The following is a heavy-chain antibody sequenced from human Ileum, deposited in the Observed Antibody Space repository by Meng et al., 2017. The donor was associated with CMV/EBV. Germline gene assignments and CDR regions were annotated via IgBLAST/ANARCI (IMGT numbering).Heavy chain of an antibody. V-gene: IGHV3-23*01. D-gene: IGHD3/OR15-3a*01. J-gene: IGHJ4*02. CDR3: ATEDWTADY. Sequence: RLSCAVSGFTFSSYPMNWGRQAPGMGLEWVAGISSSGDGTYYADSVKGRCTISRDNSKNTLFLQMTSLRADDTAIYYCATEDWTADYWGQGTLVTVSS. CDR1: GFTFSSYP. CDR2: ISSSGDGT.